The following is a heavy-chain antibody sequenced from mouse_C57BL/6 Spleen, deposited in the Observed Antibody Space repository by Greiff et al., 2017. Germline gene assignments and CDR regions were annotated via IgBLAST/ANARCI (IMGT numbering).Heavy chain of an antibody. CDR3: TRERLYDYDYYFDY. J-gene: IGHJ2*01. Sequence: VQLQQSGTVLARPGASVKMSCKTSGYTFTSYWMHWVKQRPGQGLEWIGAIYPGKSDTSYNQKFKGKAKLTAVTSASTAYMELSSLTNEDSAVYDCTRERLYDYDYYFDYWGQGTTLTVSS. D-gene: IGHD2-4*01. CDR2: IYPGKSDT. CDR1: GYTFTSYW. V-gene: IGHV1-5*01.